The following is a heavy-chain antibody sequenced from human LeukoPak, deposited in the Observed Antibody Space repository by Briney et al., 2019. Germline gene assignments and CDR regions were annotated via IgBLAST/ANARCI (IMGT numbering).Heavy chain of an antibody. D-gene: IGHD3-16*01. CDR1: GGSMSIYY. V-gene: IGHV4-59*08. CDR2: IYDDGST. Sequence: SETLSLTCTVPGGSMSIYYWNWIRQPPGKGLEWIGNIYDDGSTNYNPSLESRVTISIDTSKRQVSLKLSSVTAADTAFYFCARRPNYYEVNGYRKFYYYGMDVWGQGTTVLVSS. J-gene: IGHJ6*02. CDR3: ARRPNYYEVNGYRKFYYYGMDV.